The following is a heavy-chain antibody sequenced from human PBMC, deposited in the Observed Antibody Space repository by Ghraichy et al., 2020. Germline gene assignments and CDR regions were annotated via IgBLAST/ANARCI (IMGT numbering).Heavy chain of an antibody. CDR3: MRDLKYDYYDSNGYLDAFNY. CDR1: GYNISNGYY. D-gene: IGHD3-22*01. V-gene: IGHV4-38-2*02. J-gene: IGHJ3*01. CDR2: IYHSGTSA. Sequence: TLSLTCSVTGYNISNGYYWGWIRQSPAKGLEWIGAIYHSGTSAIYNPSLERRVTISLDMSKNQFSLTLTSVTAADTAVYFCMRDLKYDYYDSNGYLDAFNYWGHGTPVTVSA.